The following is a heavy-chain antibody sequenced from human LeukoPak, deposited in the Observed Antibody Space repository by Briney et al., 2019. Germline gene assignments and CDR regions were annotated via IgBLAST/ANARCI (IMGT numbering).Heavy chain of an antibody. CDR2: IYSGGST. J-gene: IGHJ5*02. CDR1: GFTVSSNY. D-gene: IGHD3-16*01. V-gene: IGHV3-53*01. Sequence: PGGSLRLSCAASGFTVSSNYMSWVRQAPGKGLEWVSVIYSGGSTYYADSVKGRFTISRDNSKNTLYLQMNSLRAEDTAVYYCAREDGPIGGNWFDPWGQGTLVTVSS. CDR3: AREDGPIGGNWFDP.